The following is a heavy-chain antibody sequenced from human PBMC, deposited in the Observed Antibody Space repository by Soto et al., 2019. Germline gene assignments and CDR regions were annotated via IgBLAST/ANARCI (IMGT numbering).Heavy chain of an antibody. CDR2: ISDHGGTT. V-gene: IGHV3-23*01. CDR3: ARDRVQIWLYVGSFDG. CDR1: GFNFSPST. J-gene: IGHJ4*02. Sequence: GGSLRLSCAASGFNFSPSTMHWVRQAPGRGLEWVSFISDHGGTTYYADSVKGRFTSSRDNSKNTLYLQMNSLTAEDTAVYYCARDRVQIWLYVGSFDGWGQGTMVTVSS. D-gene: IGHD5-18*01.